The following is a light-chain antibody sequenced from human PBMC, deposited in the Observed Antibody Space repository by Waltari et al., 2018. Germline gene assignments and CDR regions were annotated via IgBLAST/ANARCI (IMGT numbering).Light chain of an antibody. CDR1: QTIRTTY. CDR2: GTF. V-gene: IGKV3-20*01. Sequence: EIVLTQSPGTLSLSPGEGATISCRTSQTIRTTYLAWYQQKPGQAPTLLIYGTFSRATGIPDRFTGSGSGTDFSLTISSLEPEDFATYYCQQYDISPLTFGGGTKVEIK. CDR3: QQYDISPLT. J-gene: IGKJ4*01.